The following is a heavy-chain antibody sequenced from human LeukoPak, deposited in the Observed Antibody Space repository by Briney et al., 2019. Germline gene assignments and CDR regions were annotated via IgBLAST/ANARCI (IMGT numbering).Heavy chain of an antibody. D-gene: IGHD3-10*01. CDR2: IYYSGST. CDR1: GGSISSYY. CDR3: ARWAYGSGSYFYFDY. J-gene: IGHJ4*02. Sequence: PSETLSLTCTVSGGSISSYYWSWIRQPPGKGLEWIGYIYYSGSTKYNPSLKSRVTTSVDTSKNQFSLKLSSVTAADTAVYYCARWAYGSGSYFYFDYWGQGTLVTVSS. V-gene: IGHV4-59*01.